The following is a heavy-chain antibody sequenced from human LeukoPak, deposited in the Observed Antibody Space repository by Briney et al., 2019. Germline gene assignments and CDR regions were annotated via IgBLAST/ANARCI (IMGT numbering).Heavy chain of an antibody. J-gene: IGHJ6*02. CDR2: IYYSGST. CDR1: GGSISSGGYS. V-gene: IGHV4-61*08. Sequence: SETLSLTCAVSGGSISSGGYSWSRIRQPPGKGLEWIGYIYYSGSTNYNPSLKSRVTISVDTSKNQFSLKLSSVTAADTAVYYCARQEEYYDYGMDVWGQGTTVTVSS. CDR3: ARQEEYYDYGMDV.